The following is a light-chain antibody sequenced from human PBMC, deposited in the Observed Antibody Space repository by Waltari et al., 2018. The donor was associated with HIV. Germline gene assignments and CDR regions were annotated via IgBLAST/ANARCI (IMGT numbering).Light chain of an antibody. CDR3: LLYGVSPRWT. Sequence: VVTQSPGTLSLSPGDKVTLSFRTSQTVSTNFLGLYPSESGQPPKLLFYGSSTRAFGIPYRFSATGSDTGSGSDFSLTFLRLGPDDFAIYYCLLYGVSPRWTFGPGT. CDR2: GSS. J-gene: IGKJ1*01. CDR1: QTVSTNF. V-gene: IGKV3-20*01.